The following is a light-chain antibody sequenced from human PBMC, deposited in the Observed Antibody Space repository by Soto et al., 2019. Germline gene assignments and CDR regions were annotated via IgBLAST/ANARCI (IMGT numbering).Light chain of an antibody. Sequence: EIVLTQSPGTLSLAPGEGATLSCRASQNVDTKYLAWYQFKPGQAPRLLIYDASNRATGIPARFSGSGSGTDFTLTISSLEPEDFAVYYCQQRSNWPRTFGQGTKVDIK. CDR1: QNVDTKY. J-gene: IGKJ1*01. CDR2: DAS. V-gene: IGKV3-11*01. CDR3: QQRSNWPRT.